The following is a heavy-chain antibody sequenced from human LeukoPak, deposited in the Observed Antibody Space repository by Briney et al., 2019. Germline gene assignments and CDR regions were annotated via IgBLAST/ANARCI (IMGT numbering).Heavy chain of an antibody. CDR2: FYNSGKT. V-gene: IGHV4-38-2*02. J-gene: IGHJ4*02. D-gene: IGHD6-13*01. Sequence: SETLSLTCTVSDSSITSDFYWGWLRQPPGKGLEWIGSFYNSGKTYYKPSLESRVTISMDTSKKQFSLKVSSVIAADTAVYYCATRGGGRGIAAAGDFDYWGQGILVTVSS. CDR3: ATRGGGRGIAAAGDFDY. CDR1: DSSITSDFY.